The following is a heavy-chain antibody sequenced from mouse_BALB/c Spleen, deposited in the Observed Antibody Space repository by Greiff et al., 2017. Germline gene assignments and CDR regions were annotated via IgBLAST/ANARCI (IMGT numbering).Heavy chain of an antibody. CDR3: AFYDGYYERFAY. CDR1: GYSITSGYY. J-gene: IGHJ3*01. Sequence: VQLQQSGPGLVKPSQSLSLTCSVTGYSITSGYYWNWIRQFPGNKLEWMGYISYDGSNNYNPSLKNRISITRDTSKNQFFLKLNSVTTEDTATYYCAFYDGYYERFAYWGQGTLVTVSA. CDR2: ISYDGSN. D-gene: IGHD2-3*01. V-gene: IGHV3-6*02.